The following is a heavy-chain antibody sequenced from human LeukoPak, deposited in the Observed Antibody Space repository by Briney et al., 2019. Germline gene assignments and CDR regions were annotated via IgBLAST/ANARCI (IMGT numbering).Heavy chain of an antibody. CDR1: GYSFTSYW. CDR3: ARRSGGATNDYYYYMDV. D-gene: IGHD1-26*01. CDR2: IYPGDSDT. Sequence: GESLKISCKGSGYSFTSYWIGWVRQMPGKGLEWMGIIYPGDSDTRYSPSFQGQVTISADKSISTAYLQWSSLKASDTAMYYCARRSGGATNDYYYYMDVWGKGTTVTVSS. V-gene: IGHV5-51*01. J-gene: IGHJ6*03.